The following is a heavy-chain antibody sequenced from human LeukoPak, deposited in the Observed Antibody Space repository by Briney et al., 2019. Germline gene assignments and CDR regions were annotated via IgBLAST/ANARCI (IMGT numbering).Heavy chain of an antibody. CDR1: GFTFSTYT. Sequence: PGGSLRLSCAASGFTFSTYTMNWVRQAPGKGLEWVSSISNSATFIDYADSVKGRFTISRDNAKNSAYLQMSSLRAEDTAVYYCARDVVPAAIGYYFDYWGQGTLVTVSS. CDR3: ARDVVPAAIGYYFDY. J-gene: IGHJ4*02. CDR2: ISNSATFI. V-gene: IGHV3-21*01. D-gene: IGHD2-2*02.